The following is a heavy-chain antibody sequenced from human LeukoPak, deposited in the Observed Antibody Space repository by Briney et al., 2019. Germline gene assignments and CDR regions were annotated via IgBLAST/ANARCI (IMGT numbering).Heavy chain of an antibody. CDR3: ARVDGSGSKRWFDP. CDR1: GGSISSGGFY. V-gene: IGHV4-31*03. D-gene: IGHD3-10*01. Sequence: SETLSLTCSVTGGSISSGGFYWSWIRQHPGQGLEWIGYIHNSGSTYYNPSLQGRAIISLDTSKSQFSLQLNSVTAADTAVYYCARVDGSGSKRWFDPWGQGVPVTVSS. J-gene: IGHJ5*02. CDR2: IHNSGST.